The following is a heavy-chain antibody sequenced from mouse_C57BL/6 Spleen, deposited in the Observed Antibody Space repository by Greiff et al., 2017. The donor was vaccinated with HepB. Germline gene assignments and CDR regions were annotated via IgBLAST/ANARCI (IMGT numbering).Heavy chain of an antibody. J-gene: IGHJ4*01. CDR1: GFTFSDYG. D-gene: IGHD1-1*01. V-gene: IGHV5-17*01. CDR3: ARSYYGSSYPYYYAMDY. CDR2: ISSGSSTI. Sequence: DVKLVESGGGLVKPGGSLKLSCAASGFTFSDYGMHWVRQAPEKGLEWVAYISSGSSTIYYADTVKGRFTISRDNAKNTMFLQMTSLRSEDTAMYYCARSYYGSSYPYYYAMDYWGQGTSVTVSS.